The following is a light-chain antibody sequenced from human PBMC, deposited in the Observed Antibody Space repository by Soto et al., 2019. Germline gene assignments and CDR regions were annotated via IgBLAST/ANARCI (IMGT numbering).Light chain of an antibody. CDR2: RNN. J-gene: IGLJ1*01. CDR3: KSYAGSNTYV. Sequence: QSVLTQPPSASGTPGQRVTISCSGSSSNIGRNYVYWYQQLPGTAPKLLIYRNNQRPSGVPDRFSGSKSGTSASLAISGLRSEDETDYFCKSYAGSNTYVFGSGTKLTVL. CDR1: SSNIGRNY. V-gene: IGLV1-47*01.